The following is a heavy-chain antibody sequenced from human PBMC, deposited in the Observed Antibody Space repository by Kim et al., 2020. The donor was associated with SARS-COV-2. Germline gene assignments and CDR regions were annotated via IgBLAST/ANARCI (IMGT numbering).Heavy chain of an antibody. V-gene: IGHV3-23*01. CDR3: AKDGGSSSKTPDLNWYFDL. J-gene: IGHJ2*01. D-gene: IGHD6-13*01. Sequence: GGSLRLSCAASGFTFSSYAMSWVRQAPGKGLEWVSAISGSGGSTYYADSVKGRFTISRDNSKNTLYLQMNSLRAEDTSVYYCAKDGGSSSKTPDLNWYFDLCGRGTLVTVSS. CDR1: GFTFSSYA. CDR2: ISGSGGST.